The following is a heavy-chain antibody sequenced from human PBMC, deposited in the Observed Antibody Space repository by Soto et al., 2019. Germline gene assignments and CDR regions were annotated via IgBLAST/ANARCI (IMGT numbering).Heavy chain of an antibody. CDR1: GYTFTSYD. Sequence: QVQLVQSGAEVKKPGASVKVSCKASGYTFTSYDINWVRQATGQGLEWMGWMNPNSGNTGYAQKFQGRVTMTRNTSISTAYMELSSLRSVDTAVYYCAREARGYCTNGVCSYYYGMDVWGQGTTVTVSS. J-gene: IGHJ6*02. V-gene: IGHV1-8*01. CDR3: AREARGYCTNGVCSYYYGMDV. D-gene: IGHD2-8*01. CDR2: MNPNSGNT.